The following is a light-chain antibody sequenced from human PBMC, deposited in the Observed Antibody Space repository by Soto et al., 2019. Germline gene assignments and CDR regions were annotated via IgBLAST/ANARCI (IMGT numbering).Light chain of an antibody. V-gene: IGLV2-14*03. CDR3: KSYTSSTTLV. Sequence: QSALTQPASVSGSPGQSITISCTGTSSDVGGYDYVSWYQQHPGKAPKLMIYDVSSRPSGVSNRFSGSKSGSTASLTISGLQAEDEDDYYCKSYTSSTTLVFGGGTKLTVL. CDR1: SSDVGGYDY. CDR2: DVS. J-gene: IGLJ2*01.